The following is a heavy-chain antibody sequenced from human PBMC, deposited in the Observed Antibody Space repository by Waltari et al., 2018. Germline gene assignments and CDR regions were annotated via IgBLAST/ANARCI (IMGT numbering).Heavy chain of an antibody. Sequence: QVQLVQSGAEVKKPGASVKVSCKASGYTFTSYGISWVRQAPGQGLEWMGWISGYNGNTNNGQKFQGRVTMTTDTSTSTAYMELRSLRSDDTAVYYCARAQCGYCSSTSCYIGAFDSWGQGTMVTVSS. D-gene: IGHD2-2*02. J-gene: IGHJ3*02. CDR3: ARAQCGYCSSTSCYIGAFDS. CDR2: ISGYNGNT. CDR1: GYTFTSYG. V-gene: IGHV1-18*01.